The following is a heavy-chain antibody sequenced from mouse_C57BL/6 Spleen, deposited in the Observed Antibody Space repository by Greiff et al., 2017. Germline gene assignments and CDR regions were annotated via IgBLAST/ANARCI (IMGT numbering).Heavy chain of an antibody. V-gene: IGHV1-19*01. J-gene: IGHJ4*01. CDR2: INPYNGGT. CDR3: ARRGTGTDYAMDY. Sequence: EVQLQESGPVLVKPGASVKMSCKASGYTFTDYYMNWVKQSHGKSLEWIGVINPYNGGTSYNQKFKGKDTLTVDKSSSTAYMELDSLTSEDSAVYYCARRGTGTDYAMDYWGQGTSVTVSS. D-gene: IGHD4-1*01. CDR1: GYTFTDYY.